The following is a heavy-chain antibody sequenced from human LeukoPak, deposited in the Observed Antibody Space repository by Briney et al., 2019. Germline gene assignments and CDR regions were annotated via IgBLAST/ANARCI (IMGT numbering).Heavy chain of an antibody. D-gene: IGHD4-17*01. CDR2: IRGSGGGT. Sequence: GGSLRLSCAASGFTFSSYTMSWVRQAPGKGLEWVSAIRGSGGGTFYADSVKGRFTISRDNSKNTLYLQMNGLRAEDTAVYYCARDPNGDYIGAFDMWGRGTLVTVSS. CDR1: GFTFSSYT. CDR3: ARDPNGDYIGAFDM. V-gene: IGHV3-23*01. J-gene: IGHJ3*02.